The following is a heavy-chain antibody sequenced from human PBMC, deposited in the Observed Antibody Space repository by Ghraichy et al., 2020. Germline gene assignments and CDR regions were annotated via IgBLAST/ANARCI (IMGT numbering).Heavy chain of an antibody. D-gene: IGHD4-17*01. Sequence: RSSSGYIYYADSVKGRFTISRDHAKNSLYLQMNSLRDAATAVYYCAPWGEGDYEDGIDFWGQGTTFTV. V-gene: IGHV3-21*01. CDR2: RSSSGYI. CDR3: APWGEGDYEDGIDF. J-gene: IGHJ6*02.